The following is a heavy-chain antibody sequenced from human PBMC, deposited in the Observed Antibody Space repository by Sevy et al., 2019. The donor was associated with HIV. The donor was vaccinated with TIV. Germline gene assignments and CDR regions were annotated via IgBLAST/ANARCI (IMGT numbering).Heavy chain of an antibody. CDR3: ARELTMITFGGVIDY. V-gene: IGHV4-61*01. D-gene: IGHD3-16*01. J-gene: IGHJ4*02. CDR2: IYYSGST. CDR1: GGSVSSGSYY. Sequence: SETLSLTCTVSGGSVSSGSYYWGWIRQPPGKGLEGIGYIYYSGSTNYNPALNSRVTISVYTSKNQVSLKLRSVTAADTAVYYCARELTMITFGGVIDYWGQGTLVTVSS.